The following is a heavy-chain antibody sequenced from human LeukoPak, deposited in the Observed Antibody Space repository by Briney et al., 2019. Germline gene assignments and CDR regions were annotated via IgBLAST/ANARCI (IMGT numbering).Heavy chain of an antibody. V-gene: IGHV5-51*01. CDR3: SRLHNWNYHPLVRSARGYFDY. CDR2: IYTGDSAT. Sequence: GASLKISCEGSGTCFTSYWIGWLRPMRGKRQEWMGIIYTGDSATRYSPFFQGEVIISADKSISTAYLQWSSLKASDTAMYYCSRLHNWNYHPLVRSARGYFDYWGKGTLVTVSS. CDR1: GTCFTSYW. J-gene: IGHJ4*02. D-gene: IGHD1-7*01.